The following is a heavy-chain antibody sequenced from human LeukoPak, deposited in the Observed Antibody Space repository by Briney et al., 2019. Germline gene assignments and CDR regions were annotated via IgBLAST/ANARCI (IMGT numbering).Heavy chain of an antibody. CDR3: ARSGALDY. CDR1: GGSFRGYY. Sequence: PSETLSLTCAVYGGSFRGYYWSWIRQPPGKGLEWIGEINHSGSTNYNPSLKSRVTISVDTSKNQFSLKLSSVTAADTAVYYCARSGALDYWGQGTLVTVPS. J-gene: IGHJ4*02. D-gene: IGHD1-1*01. V-gene: IGHV4-34*01. CDR2: INHSGST.